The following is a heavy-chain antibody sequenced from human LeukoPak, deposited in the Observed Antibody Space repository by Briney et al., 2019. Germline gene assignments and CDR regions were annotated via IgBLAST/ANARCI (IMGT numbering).Heavy chain of an antibody. J-gene: IGHJ4*02. CDR3: AKGSLGSWYYFDY. D-gene: IGHD6-13*01. V-gene: IGHV3-23*01. CDR1: GFTFGTSA. CDR2: FGRSGSDT. Sequence: GGSLRLSCAASGFTFGTSAMSWVRQAPGKGPEWVATFGRSGSDTYYSDSVKGRFTIFRDNSKNTLYLQMNSLRDEDTAVYYCAKGSLGSWYYFDYWGQGTLVTVSS.